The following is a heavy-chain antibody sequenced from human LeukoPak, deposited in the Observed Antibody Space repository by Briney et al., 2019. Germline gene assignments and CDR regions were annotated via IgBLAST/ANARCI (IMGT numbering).Heavy chain of an antibody. CDR3: ARGFTTP. CDR2: ISYDGSNK. Sequence: GRSLRLSCAASGFTFSSYAMRWVRQAPGKGLEWVAVISYDGSNKYYADSVKGRFTISRDNSKNTLYLQMNSLRAEDTAVYYCARGFTTPWGQGTLVTVSS. CDR1: GFTFSSYA. D-gene: IGHD1-1*01. J-gene: IGHJ5*02. V-gene: IGHV3-30-3*01.